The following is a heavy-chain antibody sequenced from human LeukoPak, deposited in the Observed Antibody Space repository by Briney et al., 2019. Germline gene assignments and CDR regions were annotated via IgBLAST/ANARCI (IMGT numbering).Heavy chain of an antibody. CDR2: IYYSGST. CDR1: GGSISSYY. CDR3: ARGGGEWLRKKNYYYYYGMDV. V-gene: IGHV4-59*01. Sequence: SETLSLTCTVSGGSISSYYWSWIRQPPGKGLEWIGYIYYSGSTNYNPSLKSRVTISVDTSKNQFSLKLSSVTAADTAVYYCARGGGEWLRKKNYYYYYGMDVWGQGTTVTVSS. J-gene: IGHJ6*02. D-gene: IGHD5-12*01.